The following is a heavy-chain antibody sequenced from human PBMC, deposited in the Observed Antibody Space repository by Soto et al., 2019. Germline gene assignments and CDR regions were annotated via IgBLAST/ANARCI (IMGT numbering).Heavy chain of an antibody. CDR3: ATAYGLDYYYYYYMDV. Sequence: GGSLRLSCAASGFTFSSYSMNWVRQAPGKGLEWVSSISSSSSYIYYADSVKGRFTISRDNAKNTLYLQMNSLRAEDTAVYYYATAYGLDYYYYYYMDVWGKGTTVTVSS. J-gene: IGHJ6*03. CDR2: ISSSSSYI. CDR1: GFTFSSYS. D-gene: IGHD3-10*01. V-gene: IGHV3-21*01.